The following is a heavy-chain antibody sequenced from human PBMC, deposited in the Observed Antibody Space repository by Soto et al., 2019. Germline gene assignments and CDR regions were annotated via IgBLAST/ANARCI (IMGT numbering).Heavy chain of an antibody. Sequence: QVQLVESGGGVVQPGRSLRLSCVASGFSFSNFALHWVRQAPGKGLEWVAVISHDENNQFYADSVKGRFTISRDNSKKTLYLQMNSLRLEDTALYYCTWSSSGWFDFDYWGQGTLVTVSS. CDR1: GFSFSNFA. CDR3: TWSSSGWFDFDY. CDR2: ISHDENNQ. J-gene: IGHJ4*02. V-gene: IGHV3-30-3*01. D-gene: IGHD6-19*01.